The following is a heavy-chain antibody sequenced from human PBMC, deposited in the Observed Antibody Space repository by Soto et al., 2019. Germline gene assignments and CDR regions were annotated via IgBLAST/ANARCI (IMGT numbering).Heavy chain of an antibody. CDR1: GFTFSTYW. CDR2: LDQDGSER. CDR3: VCGGNFFVY. J-gene: IGHJ4*02. D-gene: IGHD3-16*01. V-gene: IGHV3-7*01. Sequence: EVQLVESGGGLVQPGGSLRLSCAASGFTFSTYWMTWVRRPPGKGLEWVANLDQDGSERYYVDSVRGRFTISRDNAKNSLYLQMKSLRAADTAVYYCVCGGNFFVYWGQGTLVTVSP.